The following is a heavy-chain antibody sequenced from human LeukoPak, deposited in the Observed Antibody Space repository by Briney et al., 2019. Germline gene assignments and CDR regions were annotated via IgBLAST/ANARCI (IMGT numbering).Heavy chain of an antibody. J-gene: IGHJ4*02. V-gene: IGHV1-2*02. CDR3: ARTSHYVDIAATIPYGIYYFDY. CDR2: INPNSGGP. CDR1: GYTFTDYY. Sequence: ASVKVSCKASGYTFTDYYLHWVRQAPGQGLEWMGWINPNSGGPNYAQKFQGRVTMTTDTSTSTAYMELRSLRSDDTAVYYCARTSHYVDIAATIPYGIYYFDYWGQGTLVTVSS. D-gene: IGHD5-12*01.